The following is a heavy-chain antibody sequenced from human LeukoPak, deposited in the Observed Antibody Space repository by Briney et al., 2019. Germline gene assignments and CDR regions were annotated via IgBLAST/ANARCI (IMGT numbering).Heavy chain of an antibody. Sequence: GGSLRLSCAASGFTFSNYWMNWVRQTPGKGLEWVASIKEDGSERQYVDSVKGRFSISRDNTKGSLFLQLNSLRAEDTAVYYCARDLGYCTNGVSHTRFDYWGQGTLVAVSS. CDR1: GFTFSNYW. D-gene: IGHD2-8*01. J-gene: IGHJ4*02. CDR2: IKEDGSER. V-gene: IGHV3-7*03. CDR3: ARDLGYCTNGVSHTRFDY.